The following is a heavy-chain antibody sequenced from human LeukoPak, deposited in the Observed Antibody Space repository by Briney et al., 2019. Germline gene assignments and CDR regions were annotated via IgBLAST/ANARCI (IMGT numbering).Heavy chain of an antibody. V-gene: IGHV4-39*01. Sequence: PSETLSLTCTVSGGSISSSRYYWGWIRQPPGKRLEWIGSIYYSGSTYYNPSLKSRVTISVDTSKNQFSLKLSSVTAADKAVHYCARHLPLHYSSSLGYFQHWGQGTLVTVSS. CDR1: GGSISSSRYY. CDR3: ARHLPLHYSSSLGYFQH. CDR2: IYYSGST. D-gene: IGHD6-13*01. J-gene: IGHJ1*01.